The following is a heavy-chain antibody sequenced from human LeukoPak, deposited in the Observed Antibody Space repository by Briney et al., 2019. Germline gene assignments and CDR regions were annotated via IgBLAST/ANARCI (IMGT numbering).Heavy chain of an antibody. CDR1: GFTVSSNY. CDR2: IYSGGST. CDR3: VKEAGDLGQGGFEI. J-gene: IGHJ3*02. Sequence: GGSLRLSCAASGFTVSSNYMSWVRQPPGKGLEWVAVIYSGGSTYYADSVKGRFTISTDNSKNTLFLEMNSLRPEDTAVYYCVKEAGDLGQGGFEIWGQGTTVSVP. V-gene: IGHV3-53*05. D-gene: IGHD7-27*01.